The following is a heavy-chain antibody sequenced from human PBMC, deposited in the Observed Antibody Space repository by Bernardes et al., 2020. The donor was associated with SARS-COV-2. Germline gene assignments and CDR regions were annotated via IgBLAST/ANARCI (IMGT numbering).Heavy chain of an antibody. J-gene: IGHJ4*02. CDR3: ARGASGINMILVVIGFSYYFDY. CDR2: VNHSGST. Sequence: SETLSLTCAVYGGSFNDYSWTWIRQAPGKGLEWIGEVNHSGSTKYNPSLRSRVTISIDTSKNQFSLKLSSVTAADTAVYYCARGASGINMILVVIGFSYYFDYWGQGTLVTVSS. V-gene: IGHV4-34*01. CDR1: GGSFNDYS. D-gene: IGHD3-22*01.